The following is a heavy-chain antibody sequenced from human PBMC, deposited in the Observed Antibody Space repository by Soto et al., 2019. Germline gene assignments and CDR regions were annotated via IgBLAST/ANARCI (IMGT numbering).Heavy chain of an antibody. D-gene: IGHD4-17*01. CDR1: GGSISTADYY. CDR2: IYYSGDT. J-gene: IGHJ5*02. Sequence: QVQLQESGPGLVKPSQTLSLTCTVSGGSISTADYYWSWLRQTPGRGLEWIGYIYYSGDTYYNPSLKSRVSISVDTSQNHFSLKLKSVTAADTAVYYCARADGGPWCFWFDPWGQGTPVTVSA. CDR3: ARADGGPWCFWFDP. V-gene: IGHV4-30-4*01.